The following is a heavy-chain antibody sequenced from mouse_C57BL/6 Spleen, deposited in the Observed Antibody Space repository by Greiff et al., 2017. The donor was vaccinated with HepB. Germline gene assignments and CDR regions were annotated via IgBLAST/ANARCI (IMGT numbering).Heavy chain of an antibody. CDR3: ARWDYYGSSYFDY. J-gene: IGHJ2*01. CDR2: INPGSGGT. V-gene: IGHV1-54*01. D-gene: IGHD1-1*01. Sequence: VQLQQSGAELVRPGTSVKVSCKASGYAFTNYLIEWVKQRPGQGLEWIGVINPGSGGTNYNEKFKGKATLTADKSPSTAYMQLSSLTSEDSAVYFCARWDYYGSSYFDYWGQGTTLTVSS. CDR1: GYAFTNYL.